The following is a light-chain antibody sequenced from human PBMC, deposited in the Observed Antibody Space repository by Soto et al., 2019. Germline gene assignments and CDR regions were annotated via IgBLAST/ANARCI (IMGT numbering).Light chain of an antibody. CDR3: QQYNNWPPLT. CDR2: GAS. V-gene: IGKV3-15*01. Sequence: EIVMTQSPATLSVSPGERATLSCRDSQSVSSNLAWHQQKPGQAPRLLIYGASTRATGIPARFSGSGSWTEFTLTISGLQAEDFSVYYCQQYNNWPPLTFGGGTKVEIK. J-gene: IGKJ4*01. CDR1: QSVSSN.